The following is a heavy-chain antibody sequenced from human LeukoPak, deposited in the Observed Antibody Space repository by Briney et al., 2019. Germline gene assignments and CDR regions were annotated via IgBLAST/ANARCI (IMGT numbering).Heavy chain of an antibody. V-gene: IGHV4-34*01. Sequence: SETLSLTCTVSGGSISSYYWSWIRQPPGKGLEWIGEINHSGSTNYNPSLKSRVTISVDTSKNQFSLKLSSVTAADTAVYYCARGRFHYYDSSGYYPYYFDYWGQGTLVTVSS. J-gene: IGHJ4*02. CDR2: INHSGST. CDR1: GGSISSYY. CDR3: ARGRFHYYDSSGYYPYYFDY. D-gene: IGHD3-22*01.